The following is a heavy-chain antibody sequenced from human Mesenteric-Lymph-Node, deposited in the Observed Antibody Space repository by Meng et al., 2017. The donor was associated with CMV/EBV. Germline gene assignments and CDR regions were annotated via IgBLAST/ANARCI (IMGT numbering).Heavy chain of an antibody. D-gene: IGHD4-11*01. CDR3: AKGGYSDYGYHYYGMDV. V-gene: IGHV3-48*03. CDR2: SSGSGSTI. CDR1: GFSFSSCE. J-gene: IGHJ6*02. Sequence: GESLKISCAASGFSFSSCEMNWVRQAPGKGLECVSYSSGSGSTIYHADSVKGRFTISRDNAKNSLYLQMNSLRVEDTAVYYCAKGGYSDYGYHYYGMDVWGQGTTVTVSS.